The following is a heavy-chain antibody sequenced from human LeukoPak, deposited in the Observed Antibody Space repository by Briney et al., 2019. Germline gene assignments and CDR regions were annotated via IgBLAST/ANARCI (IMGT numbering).Heavy chain of an antibody. D-gene: IGHD6-19*01. CDR3: ARSPYSSYAFDI. CDR1: GFTFSSYA. Sequence: GGSLRLSCAASGFTFSSYAMHWVRQAPGKGLEWVAVTSYDGSNKYYADSVKGRFTISRDNSKNTLYLQMNSLRAEDTAVYYCARSPYSSYAFDIWGQGTMVTVSS. V-gene: IGHV3-30-3*01. CDR2: TSYDGSNK. J-gene: IGHJ3*02.